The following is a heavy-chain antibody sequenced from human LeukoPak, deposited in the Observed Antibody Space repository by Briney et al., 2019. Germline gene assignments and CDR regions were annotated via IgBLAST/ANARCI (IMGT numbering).Heavy chain of an antibody. Sequence: GGSLRLSCAASGFTFSSYSMNWVRRAPGKGLEWVSYISSTSGTIYYAGSAQGRFTISRDNAKNSLYLQMNSLRAEDTAVYYCARDIEGSFDFDYWGQRTLVTVSS. CDR2: ISSTSGTI. D-gene: IGHD3-10*01. V-gene: IGHV3-48*01. J-gene: IGHJ4*02. CDR3: ARDIEGSFDFDY. CDR1: GFTFSSYS.